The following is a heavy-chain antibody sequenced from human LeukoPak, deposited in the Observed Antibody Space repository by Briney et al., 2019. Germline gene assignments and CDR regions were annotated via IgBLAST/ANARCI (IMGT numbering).Heavy chain of an antibody. V-gene: IGHV3-48*01. CDR2: ISSSSNTI. J-gene: IGHJ4*02. CDR3: ARVGIQLCVDY. D-gene: IGHD5-18*01. Sequence: PGGSLRLSCAASGFTFSSYSMNWVRRAPGKGLERVSYISSSSNTIYYADSVKGRFTISRDNAKNSLYLQMNSLRAEDTAVYYCARVGIQLCVDYWGQGTLVTVSS. CDR1: GFTFSSYS.